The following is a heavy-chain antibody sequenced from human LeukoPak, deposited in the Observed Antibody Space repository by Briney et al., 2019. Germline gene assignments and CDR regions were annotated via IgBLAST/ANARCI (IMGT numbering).Heavy chain of an antibody. Sequence: GGSLRLSCAASGFTFSSYALSWFRQPQGKGLTWVSPISGSGGSTYYADSVKGRFTISRDNSKNTLYLQMNSLRAEDTAVYYCAKVRKIQLWLPRDAFDIWGQGTMVTVSS. D-gene: IGHD5-18*01. CDR2: ISGSGGST. V-gene: IGHV3-23*01. CDR3: AKVRKIQLWLPRDAFDI. J-gene: IGHJ3*02. CDR1: GFTFSSYA.